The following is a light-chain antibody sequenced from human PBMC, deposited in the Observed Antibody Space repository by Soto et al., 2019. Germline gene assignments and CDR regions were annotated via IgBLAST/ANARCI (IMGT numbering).Light chain of an antibody. CDR2: GAS. CDR1: QCVRSY. V-gene: IGKV1-9*01. Sequence: IQLTQSPSSLSASVGDRVTITCRASQCVRSYLAWFQQRPGKAPKLLIFGASTLQNGVPARFSGGGFGTEFTLTITSLQPEDFATYYCHQVYTYPRTFGQGTKVEIK. CDR3: HQVYTYPRT. J-gene: IGKJ1*01.